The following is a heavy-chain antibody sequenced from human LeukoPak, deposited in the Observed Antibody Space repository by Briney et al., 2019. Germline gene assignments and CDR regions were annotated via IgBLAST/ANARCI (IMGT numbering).Heavy chain of an antibody. CDR3: AKFSGDYFDY. CDR2: ISYDGSNK. J-gene: IGHJ4*02. D-gene: IGHD4-17*01. Sequence: VGSLRLSCAASGFTFSSYGMHWVRQAPGKGLEWVAVISYDGSNKYYADSVKGRFTISRDNSKNTLYLQMNSLRAEDTAVYYCAKFSGDYFDYWGQGTLVTVSS. CDR1: GFTFSSYG. V-gene: IGHV3-30*18.